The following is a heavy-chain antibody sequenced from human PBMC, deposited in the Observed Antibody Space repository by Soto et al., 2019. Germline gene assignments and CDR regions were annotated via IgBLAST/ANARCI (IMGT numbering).Heavy chain of an antibody. V-gene: IGHV1-18*01. CDR1: GYTFISYG. CDR3: ARAGYSTCWGGGFHTTVHGGEIDY. J-gene: IGHJ4*02. D-gene: IGHD3-10*01. CDR2: ISTYNGKT. Sequence: ASVKVSCKASGYTFISYGIAWVRQAPGQGLEWMGWISTYNGKTNYAQKFQDRVTMTTDTSTSTAYMEVRSLRSDDTALSYCARAGYSTCWGGGFHTTVHGGEIDYWGQGTLVTVSS.